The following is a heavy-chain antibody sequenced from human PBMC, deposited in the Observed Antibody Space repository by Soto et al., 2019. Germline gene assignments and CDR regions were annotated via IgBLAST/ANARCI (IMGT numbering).Heavy chain of an antibody. CDR3: ARDTASNRYND. Sequence: ASVKVSCKTSGYTFSTSGISWVRQAPGQGLEWVGWIRPDNGNRKSAQRLQGRVTLTTDTSASTAYMELKSLTSDDPAMSYCARDTASNRYNDWGQGTLVTVSS. J-gene: IGHJ1*01. CDR1: GYTFSTSG. D-gene: IGHD1-20*01. V-gene: IGHV1-18*01. CDR2: IRPDNGNR.